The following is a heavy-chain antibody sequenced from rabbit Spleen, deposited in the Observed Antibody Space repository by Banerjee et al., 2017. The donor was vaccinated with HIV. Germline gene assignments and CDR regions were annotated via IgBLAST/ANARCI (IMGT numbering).Heavy chain of an antibody. D-gene: IGHD6-1*01. CDR3: ARRNSDYEYAMDL. V-gene: IGHV1S40*01. Sequence: QSLEESGGDLVKPGASLTLTCTASGVSFSSNYYMCWVRQAPGKGLEWIACIDTGSGSTYYASWAKGRFTISKTSSTTVTLQMTSLTAADTATYFCARRNSDYEYAMDLWGPGTLVTVS. CDR2: IDTGSGST. J-gene: IGHJ6*01. CDR1: GVSFSSNYY.